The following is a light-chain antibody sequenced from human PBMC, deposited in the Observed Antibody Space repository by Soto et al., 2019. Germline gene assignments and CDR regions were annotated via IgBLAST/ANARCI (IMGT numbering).Light chain of an antibody. CDR2: GAS. CDR1: QSVSRSY. J-gene: IGKJ4*01. CDR3: QQCGSSPLT. V-gene: IGKV3-20*01. Sequence: EIVLTQSPGTLSLSPGERATLSCRASQSVSRSYLGWYQQKPGQAPRLLIYGASTRATGIPDRFSGSGSGTDFTLTISTLEPEDFAVYYCQQCGSSPLTFGGGTKVDIK.